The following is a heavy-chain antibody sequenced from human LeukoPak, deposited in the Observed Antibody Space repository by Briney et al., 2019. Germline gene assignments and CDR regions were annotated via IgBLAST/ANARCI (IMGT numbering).Heavy chain of an antibody. CDR2: IYSGGNT. Sequence: GGSLRLSCAVSGLTVSSNYMSWVRQAPGKGLEWVSVIYSGGNTYYADSVKGRFAISRDNSKNTLNLQMNSLRAEDTAVYYCAGLHLTYSSGWYWVDYWGQGTLVTVSS. J-gene: IGHJ4*02. CDR1: GLTVSSNY. D-gene: IGHD6-19*01. V-gene: IGHV3-66*04. CDR3: AGLHLTYSSGWYWVDY.